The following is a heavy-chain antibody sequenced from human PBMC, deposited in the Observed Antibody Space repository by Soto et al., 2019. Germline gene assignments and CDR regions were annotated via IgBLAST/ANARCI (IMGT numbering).Heavy chain of an antibody. D-gene: IGHD5-12*01. J-gene: IGHJ4*02. Sequence: PSETLSLTCAVYGGSFSGYYWSWIRQPPGKGLEWIGEINHSGSTNYNPSLKSRVTISVDTSKNQFSLKLSSVTAADTAVYYCARAYVEMATMNFDYWGQGTLVTVSS. CDR3: ARAYVEMATMNFDY. CDR2: INHSGST. CDR1: GGSFSGYY. V-gene: IGHV4-34*01.